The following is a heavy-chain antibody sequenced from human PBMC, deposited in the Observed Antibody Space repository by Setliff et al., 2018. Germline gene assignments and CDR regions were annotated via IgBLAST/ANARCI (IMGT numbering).Heavy chain of an antibody. CDR3: ARVDFTMIQGVVGH. CDR1: GGSVSSTSHY. J-gene: IGHJ1*01. CDR2: VYYSGYT. D-gene: IGHD3-10*01. V-gene: IGHV4-39*07. Sequence: SETLSLTCNVPGGSVSSTSHYWGWIRQPPGKGMEWIGSVYYSGYTYYNPSLQSRVTISVDMSKNQFSMKLTSVTAADTAVYYCARVDFTMIQGVVGHWGQGTLVTVSS.